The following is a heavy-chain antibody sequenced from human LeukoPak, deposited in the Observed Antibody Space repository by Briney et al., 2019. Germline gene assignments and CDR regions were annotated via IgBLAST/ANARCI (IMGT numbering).Heavy chain of an antibody. J-gene: IGHJ4*02. CDR1: GFTFSSYA. CDR2: ISGSGGST. V-gene: IGHV3-23*01. D-gene: IGHD6-19*01. Sequence: QTGGSLRLSCAASGFTFSSYAMSWVRQAPGKGLEWVSAISGSGGSTYYADSVKGRFTISRDNSKNTLYLHMNSLRAEDTAVYYCAKVEHLIAVAGDFDYWGQGTLVTVSS. CDR3: AKVEHLIAVAGDFDY.